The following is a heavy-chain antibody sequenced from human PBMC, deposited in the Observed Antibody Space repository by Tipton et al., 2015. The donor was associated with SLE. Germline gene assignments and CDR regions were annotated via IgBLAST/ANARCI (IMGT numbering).Heavy chain of an antibody. D-gene: IGHD2-8*02. CDR3: ARLRRHQNLVGMGWL. CDR2: IYYSGTT. J-gene: IGHJ4*02. CDR1: GASIGSSSSY. Sequence: TLSLTCIVSGASIGSSSSYWSWIRQPPGKGLEWIGFIYYSGTTNNNPSLKSRVTISVDTSKNQISLRLTSVTAADSAVYFCARLRRHQNLVGMGWLWGPGTLITVSS. V-gene: IGHV4-61*01.